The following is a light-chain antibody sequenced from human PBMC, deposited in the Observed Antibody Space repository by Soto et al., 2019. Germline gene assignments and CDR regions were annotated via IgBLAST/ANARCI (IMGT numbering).Light chain of an antibody. CDR1: SGDIGSYNR. V-gene: IGLV2-14*01. CDR3: AAWDDSLNGWV. CDR2: EVT. J-gene: IGLJ3*02. Sequence: QSALTQPASVSGSPGQSITISCTGTSGDIGSYNRVSWYQQHPGKAPKLIIYEVTDRPSGGSNRFSGSKSGNTASLTISGLQAEDEAEYYCAAWDDSLNGWVFGGGTQLTVL.